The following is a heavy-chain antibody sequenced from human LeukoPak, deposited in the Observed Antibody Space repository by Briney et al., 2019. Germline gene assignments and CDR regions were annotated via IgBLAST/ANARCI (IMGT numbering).Heavy chain of an antibody. J-gene: IGHJ4*02. CDR3: ARPGPLRGIGMSVNDY. CDR1: GYTFTGYY. Sequence: ASVKVSCKASGYTFTGYYMHWVRQAPGQGLEWMGRINPNSGGTNYAQKFQGRVTMTRDTSISTAYMELSRLRSDDTAVYYCARPGPLRGIGMSVNDYWGRGTLVTVSS. V-gene: IGHV1-2*06. CDR2: INPNSGGT. D-gene: IGHD1-26*01.